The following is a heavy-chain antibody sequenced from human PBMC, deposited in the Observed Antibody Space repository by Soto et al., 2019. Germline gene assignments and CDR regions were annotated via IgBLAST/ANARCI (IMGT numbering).Heavy chain of an antibody. Sequence: AASVKVSCKASGYTFTGYYMHWVRQAPGQGLEWMGWINPNSGGTNYAQKFQGRVTMTRDTSISTAYMELSRLRSDDTAVYYCARLVVVAATPNYFDYWGQGTLVTVSS. CDR1: GYTFTGYY. CDR3: ARLVVVAATPNYFDY. J-gene: IGHJ4*02. D-gene: IGHD2-15*01. CDR2: INPNSGGT. V-gene: IGHV1-2*02.